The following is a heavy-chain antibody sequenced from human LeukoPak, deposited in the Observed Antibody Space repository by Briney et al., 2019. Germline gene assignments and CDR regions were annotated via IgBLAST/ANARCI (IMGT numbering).Heavy chain of an antibody. Sequence: GGSLRLSCAASGFTFSSYWMSWVSQAPGKGLEWVANIKQDGSEKYYVDSVKGRFTISRDNAKNSLYLQMNSLRAEDTAVYYCARDLTIVVVYDAFDIWGQGTMVTVSS. D-gene: IGHD3-22*01. CDR3: ARDLTIVVVYDAFDI. V-gene: IGHV3-7*01. CDR2: IKQDGSEK. J-gene: IGHJ3*02. CDR1: GFTFSSYW.